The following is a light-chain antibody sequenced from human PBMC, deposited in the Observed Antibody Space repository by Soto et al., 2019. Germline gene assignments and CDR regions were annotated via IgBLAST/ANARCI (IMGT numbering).Light chain of an antibody. Sequence: DIVMTQSPLSLPVTPGEPASISCMSSQSLLHSNGYNYLDWYLQRPGQSPQLLIYLGSNQASGVPDRFSGSGSGTDFTLKISRVEAEDVGVYYCMQALQTPWTFGQGTKVDIK. J-gene: IGKJ1*01. V-gene: IGKV2-28*01. CDR2: LGS. CDR1: QSLLHSNGYNY. CDR3: MQALQTPWT.